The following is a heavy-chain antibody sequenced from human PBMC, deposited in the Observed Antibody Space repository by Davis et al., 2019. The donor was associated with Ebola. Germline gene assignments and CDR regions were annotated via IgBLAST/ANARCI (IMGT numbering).Heavy chain of an antibody. Sequence: GESLKISCAASGFTFSSYAMSWVRQAPGKGLEWVSAISGSGGSTYYADSVKGRFTISRDNSKNTLYLQMNSLRAEDTAVYYCVKGIVGTAKVYWGQGTLVTVSS. V-gene: IGHV3-23*01. J-gene: IGHJ4*02. D-gene: IGHD1-26*01. CDR2: ISGSGGST. CDR1: GFTFSSYA. CDR3: VKGIVGTAKVY.